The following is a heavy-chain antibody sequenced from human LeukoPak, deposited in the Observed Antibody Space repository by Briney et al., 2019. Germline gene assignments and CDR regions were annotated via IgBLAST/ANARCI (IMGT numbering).Heavy chain of an antibody. CDR3: AKEPPYSSSWYYFDS. J-gene: IGHJ4*02. CDR2: ISGSGATT. Sequence: GGSLRLSCAASGFTFSSYAMSWVRQAPGKGLEWVSGISGSGATTYVADSVKGRFTSSRDNSKNTMFLEMNSLKAEDTATYYCAKEPPYSSSWYYFDSWGQGTLVTVSS. CDR1: GFTFSSYA. V-gene: IGHV3-23*01. D-gene: IGHD6-13*01.